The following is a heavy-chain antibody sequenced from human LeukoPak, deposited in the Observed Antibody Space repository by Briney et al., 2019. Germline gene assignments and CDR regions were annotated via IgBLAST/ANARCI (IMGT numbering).Heavy chain of an antibody. V-gene: IGHV4-34*01. D-gene: IGHD6-13*01. CDR1: GGSFSGYY. CDR3: ARGPAGRSLYSRSWSSGYYYFDY. CDR2: INHSGST. J-gene: IGHJ4*02. Sequence: PSETLSLTCAVYGGSFSGYYWSWIRQPPGKGLEWIGEINHSGSTNYNPSLMSRVTISVDTSKNQFSLKLSSVTAADTAVYYCARGPAGRSLYSRSWSSGYYYFDYWGQGTLVTASS.